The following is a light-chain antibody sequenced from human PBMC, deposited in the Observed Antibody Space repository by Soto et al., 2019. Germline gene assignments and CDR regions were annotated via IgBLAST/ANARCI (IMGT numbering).Light chain of an antibody. CDR2: KAS. Sequence: DLQMTQSPSTLSASLGDSVTITCRASQSISSWLAWYQQKPGRAPKLLIYKASSLESGVQSRFSGSGSGTEFTLTIRSLQPDDFATYYCQQYNSQWTXGQGTKVDIK. J-gene: IGKJ1*01. CDR1: QSISSW. V-gene: IGKV1-5*03. CDR3: QQYNSQWT.